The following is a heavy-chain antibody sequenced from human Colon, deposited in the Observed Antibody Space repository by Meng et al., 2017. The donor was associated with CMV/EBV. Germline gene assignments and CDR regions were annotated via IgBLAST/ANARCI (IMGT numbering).Heavy chain of an antibody. CDR2: ISTFNSNK. D-gene: IGHD3-16*01. V-gene: IGHV1-18*01. J-gene: IGHJ5*02. Sequence: YGFNWVRQAPGEGLEWMGWISTFNSNKYYAQKFQDRVTMTTDRSTNTAYLELRALKADDTAIYFCARAVDGGRSDPWGQGTLVTVSS. CDR3: ARAVDGGRSDP. CDR1: YG.